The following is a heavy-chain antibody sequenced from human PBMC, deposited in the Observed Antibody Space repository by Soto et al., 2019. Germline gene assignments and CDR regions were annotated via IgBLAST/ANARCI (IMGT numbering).Heavy chain of an antibody. CDR3: ARALILTGYYIHDAFDI. V-gene: IGHV4-59*01. Sequence: QVQLQESGPGLVKPSETLFLTCTVSGGSISSYYWSWIRQPPGKGLEWIGYIYYSGSTNYNPSLKSRVTISVDTSKNQFSLKLSSVTAADTAVYYCARALILTGYYIHDAFDIWGQGTMVTVSS. CDR2: IYYSGST. D-gene: IGHD3-9*01. CDR1: GGSISSYY. J-gene: IGHJ3*02.